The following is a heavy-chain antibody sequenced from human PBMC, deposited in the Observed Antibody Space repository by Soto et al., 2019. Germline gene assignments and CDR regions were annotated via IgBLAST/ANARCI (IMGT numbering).Heavy chain of an antibody. Sequence: LRLSCAGSGFTLSGAWMTCLRQTPGRGLEWVGRIKNKRSDEATDFAAAVKGRFIISRDDSKNTLYLQMHSLTTEDTAVYYCSTDGLNYGSFDYWGQGTLVTVSS. CDR3: STDGLNYGSFDY. V-gene: IGHV3-15*01. D-gene: IGHD1-7*01. CDR2: IKNKRSDEAT. CDR1: GFTLSGAW. J-gene: IGHJ4*02.